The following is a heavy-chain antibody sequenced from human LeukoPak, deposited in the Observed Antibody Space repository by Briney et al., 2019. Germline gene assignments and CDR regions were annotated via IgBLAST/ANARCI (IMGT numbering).Heavy chain of an antibody. CDR1: GGPITSSSYY. Sequence: SETLSLTCSVSGGPITSSSYYWGWIRQPPEKGLEWTGRIYYSGSTYYNPSLKSRVTISVDTSKNQSSLKLSSVTAADTAVYYCARRGCSSTSCYTGGWFDPWGQGTLVTVSS. D-gene: IGHD2-2*02. CDR2: IYYSGST. V-gene: IGHV4-39*01. J-gene: IGHJ5*02. CDR3: ARRGCSSTSCYTGGWFDP.